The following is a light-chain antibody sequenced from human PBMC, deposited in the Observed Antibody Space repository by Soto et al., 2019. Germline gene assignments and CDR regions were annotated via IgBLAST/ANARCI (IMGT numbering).Light chain of an antibody. Sequence: EIVLTQSPGTLALSPGERATLSCRASQSVSSSYLAWYQQKPGQAPRLLIYGASSRAAGIPDRFSGSGSGTDFTLTISRLEPEDFAVYYCQQYGSPYTFGQGTQVEI. CDR1: QSVSSSY. J-gene: IGKJ2*01. V-gene: IGKV3-20*01. CDR2: GAS. CDR3: QQYGSPYT.